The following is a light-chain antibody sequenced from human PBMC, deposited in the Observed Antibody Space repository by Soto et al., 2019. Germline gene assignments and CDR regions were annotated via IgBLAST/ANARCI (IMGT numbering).Light chain of an antibody. CDR1: QSVSSN. V-gene: IGKV3D-15*01. Sequence: EIVMTQSPATLSVSPGERATLSCRASQSVSSNLAWYQQNPGQAPSLLIYDASTRATGIPARFSGSGSGTEFTLTISSLQSEDFAVYYCQQYNNWPLLTFGGGTKVEIK. CDR3: QQYNNWPLLT. CDR2: DAS. J-gene: IGKJ4*01.